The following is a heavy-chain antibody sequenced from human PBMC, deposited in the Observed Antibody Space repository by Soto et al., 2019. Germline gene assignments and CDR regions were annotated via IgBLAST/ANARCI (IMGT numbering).Heavy chain of an antibody. CDR1: GFAFSSYA. CDR3: AKDNHPSYTVVRFDY. D-gene: IGHD2-2*02. V-gene: IGHV3-23*01. Sequence: EVQLLESGGGLVQPGGSLRLSCAASGFAFSSYAMSWVRQAPGKGLEWVSAISGSGGSTYYADSVKGRFTISRDNSKNALYLQMNSLRAEDTAVYYCAKDNHPSYTVVRFDYWGQGTLVTGSS. CDR2: ISGSGGST. J-gene: IGHJ4*02.